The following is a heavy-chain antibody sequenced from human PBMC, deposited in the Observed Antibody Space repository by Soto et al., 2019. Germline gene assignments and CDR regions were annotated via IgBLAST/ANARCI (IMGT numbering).Heavy chain of an antibody. J-gene: IGHJ6*02. V-gene: IGHV3-30-3*01. D-gene: IGHD5-18*01. CDR2: ISYDGSNK. CDR1: GFTFSSYA. Sequence: QVQLVESGGCVVQPGRSLRLSCAASGFTFSSYAMHWVRQAPGKGLEWVAVISYDGSNKYYADSVKGRFTISRDNSKXPLYLQMNSLRAEDTAVYYCARGKSTRDTAMAYGMDVWGQGTTVTVSS. CDR3: ARGKSTRDTAMAYGMDV.